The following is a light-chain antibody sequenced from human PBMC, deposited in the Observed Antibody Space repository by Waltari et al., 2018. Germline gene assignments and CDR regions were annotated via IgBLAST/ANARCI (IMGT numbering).Light chain of an antibody. CDR2: EVV. V-gene: IGLV2-8*01. CDR3: SSYAGSNNVV. CDR1: SSDVGGFSS. J-gene: IGLJ2*01. Sequence: QSALTQPPSASGSPGPSVTISCTGTSSDVGGFSSAPWYKQHPGKAPKLIIFEVVQRPSGVPDRFSGSKSGNTASLTVSGLQAEDEADYYCSSYAGSNNVVFGGGTKLTVL.